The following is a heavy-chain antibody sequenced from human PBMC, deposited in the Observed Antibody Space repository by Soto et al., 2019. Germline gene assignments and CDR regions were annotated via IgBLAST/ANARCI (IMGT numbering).Heavy chain of an antibody. CDR3: VTVDRIVVPWLDL. CDR2: IHYSGST. V-gene: IGHV4-38-2*02. Sequence: SQTLSLTCTVSGYSISRGYHWGWIRQPTGKGLEWTATIHYSGSTYYNPSIKSRVTISVDTSKNQFSLKLNSVTAEDTAVYSCVTVDRIVVPWLDLCGQGTLVTVTS. J-gene: IGHJ5*02. CDR1: GYSISRGYH. D-gene: IGHD3-22*01.